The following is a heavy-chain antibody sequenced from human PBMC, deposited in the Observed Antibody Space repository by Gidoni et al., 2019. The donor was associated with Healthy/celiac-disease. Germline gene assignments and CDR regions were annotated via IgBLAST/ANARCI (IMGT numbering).Heavy chain of an antibody. V-gene: IGHV1-18*01. CDR2: ISDYNGNT. J-gene: IGHJ6*02. Sequence: QVQLVQSGAEVKKPGASVKVSCKASGYTFNSYGSSWVRQAPGQGLEWMGWISDYNGNTNYAQKLQGRVTMTTATSTSTAYMELRSLRSDDTAVYYCARDIITMVRGVIGGHLNQNYYYGMDVWGQGTTVTVSS. CDR1: GYTFNSYG. D-gene: IGHD3-10*01. CDR3: ARDIITMVRGVIGGHLNQNYYYGMDV.